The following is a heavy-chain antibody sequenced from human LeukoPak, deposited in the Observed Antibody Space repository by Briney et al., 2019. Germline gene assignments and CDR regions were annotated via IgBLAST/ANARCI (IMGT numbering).Heavy chain of an antibody. J-gene: IGHJ5*02. V-gene: IGHV1-18*04. CDR1: GYTFTSYY. Sequence: VASVKVSCKASGYTFTSYYMHWVRQAPGQGLEWMGWISGYNGDTDYAANLQGRVTLTTDTSTNTAYMELRSLRSDDAAVYYCARSGDGNWFDPWGQGTLVTVSS. CDR2: ISGYNGDT. D-gene: IGHD4-17*01. CDR3: ARSGDGNWFDP.